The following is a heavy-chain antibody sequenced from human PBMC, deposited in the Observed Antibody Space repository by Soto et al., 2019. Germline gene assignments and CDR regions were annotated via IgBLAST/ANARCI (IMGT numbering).Heavy chain of an antibody. V-gene: IGHV3-73*02. CDR2: IRSKANSYAT. J-gene: IGHJ6*02. CDR3: TRQVVPAAMPVPVFFYYGMDV. CDR1: GFTFSGSA. Sequence: EVQLVESGGGLVQPGGSLKLSCAASGFTFSGSAMHWVRQASGKGLEWVGRIRSKANSYATAYAASVKGRFTISRDDSKNTAYLQMNSLKTEDTAVYYCTRQVVPAAMPVPVFFYYGMDVWGQGTTVTVSS. D-gene: IGHD2-2*01.